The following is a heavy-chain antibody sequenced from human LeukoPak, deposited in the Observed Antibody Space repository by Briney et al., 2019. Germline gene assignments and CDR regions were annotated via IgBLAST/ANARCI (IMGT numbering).Heavy chain of an antibody. J-gene: IGHJ4*02. CDR3: ARDLSKRSGYIY. CDR1: RFTFSSYS. D-gene: IGHD6-13*01. Sequence: PGGSLRLSCAASRFTFSSYSMNWVRQAPGKGLEWVSYISSSSSTIYYADSVKGRFTISRDNSKNTLYLQMNSLRAEDTAVYYCARDLSKRSGYIYWGQGTLVTVSS. V-gene: IGHV3-48*01. CDR2: ISSSSSTI.